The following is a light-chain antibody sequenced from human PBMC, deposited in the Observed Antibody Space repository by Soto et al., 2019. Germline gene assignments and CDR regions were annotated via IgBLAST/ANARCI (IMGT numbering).Light chain of an antibody. J-gene: IGKJ1*01. CDR1: QGISNY. V-gene: IGKV1-27*01. CDR3: HQHNGGPQT. CDR2: DAS. Sequence: DIHMTQSPSSLSASVVDIVTITSRASQGISNYLAWYQQKPGKVPKLLIYDASTWQSGVPSRFSGSGSGTDFTLTISSLQPEDVATYYCHQHNGGPQTFGQGTKVDIK.